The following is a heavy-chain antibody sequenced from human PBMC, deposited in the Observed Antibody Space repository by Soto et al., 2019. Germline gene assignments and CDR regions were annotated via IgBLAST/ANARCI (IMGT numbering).Heavy chain of an antibody. CDR1: NGSFNGFY. V-gene: IGHV4-34*01. Sequence: SETLSLTCGVYNGSFNGFYWSWVRQPPGKGLEWIGEINHSGSTNYSPSLESRVTISVDTSKNHFSLNLNSVTAADTAVYYCARVRGLWSRSFEYWGQGTLVTVSS. CDR3: ARVRGLWSRSFEY. J-gene: IGHJ4*02. D-gene: IGHD3-10*01. CDR2: INHSGST.